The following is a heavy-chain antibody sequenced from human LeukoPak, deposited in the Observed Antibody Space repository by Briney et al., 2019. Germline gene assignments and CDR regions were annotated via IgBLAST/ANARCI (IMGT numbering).Heavy chain of an antibody. CDR1: GGSFSGYY. CDR2: VNHSGST. J-gene: IGHJ4*02. V-gene: IGHV4-34*01. Sequence: SETLSLTCAVYGGSFSGYYWSWIRQPPGKGLEWIGEVNHSGSTNYNPSLKSRVTISVDTSKNQFSLKLSSVTAADTAVYYCARVRKLKWPDYWGQGTLVTVSS. D-gene: IGHD2-15*01. CDR3: ARVRKLKWPDY.